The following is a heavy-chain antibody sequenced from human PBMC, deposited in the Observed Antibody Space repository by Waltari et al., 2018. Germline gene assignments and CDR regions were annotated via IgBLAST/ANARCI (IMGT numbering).Heavy chain of an antibody. CDR3: ASSGRYSSSWNWFDP. CDR2: IIPIFGTA. Sequence: QVQLVQSGAEVKKPGSSVKVSCKASGGTFSSYAISWVRQPPGQGLEWRGGIIPIFGTANYAQKFQGRVTITADESTSTAYMELSSLRSEDTAVYYCASSGRYSSSWNWFDPWGQGTLVTVSS. V-gene: IGHV1-69*12. CDR1: GGTFSSYA. J-gene: IGHJ5*02. D-gene: IGHD6-13*01.